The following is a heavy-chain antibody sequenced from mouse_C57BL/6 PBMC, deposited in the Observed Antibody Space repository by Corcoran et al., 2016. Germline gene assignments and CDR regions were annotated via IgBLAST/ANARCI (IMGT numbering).Heavy chain of an antibody. J-gene: IGHJ3*01. V-gene: IGHV1-19*01. CDR1: GYTFTDYY. D-gene: IGHD2-4*01. Sequence: EVQLQQSGPVLVKPGASVKMSCKASGYTFTDYYMNWVKQSHGKSLEWIGVINPYNGGTSYNQKFKGTATLTVDKSSSTAYMELNSLTSEDSAVYYCARRAYYDYDVWFAYWGQGTLVTVSA. CDR3: ARRAYYDYDVWFAY. CDR2: INPYNGGT.